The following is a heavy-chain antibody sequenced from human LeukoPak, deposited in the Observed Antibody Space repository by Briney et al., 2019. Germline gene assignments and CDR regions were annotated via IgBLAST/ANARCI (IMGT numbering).Heavy chain of an antibody. J-gene: IGHJ4*02. CDR1: GYTFTGYY. CDR2: INPNSGGT. D-gene: IGHD1-7*01. Sequence: ASVKVSCKGSGYTFTGYYMHWVRQAPGQGLEWMGWINPNSGGTNYAQKFQGRVTMTRDTSISTAYMELSRLRSDDTAVYYCARDGGITGTKFDYWGQGTLVTVSS. CDR3: ARDGGITGTKFDY. V-gene: IGHV1-2*02.